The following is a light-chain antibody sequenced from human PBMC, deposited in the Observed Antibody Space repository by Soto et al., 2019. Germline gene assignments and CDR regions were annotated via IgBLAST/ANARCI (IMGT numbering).Light chain of an antibody. CDR1: QSVTNN. Sequence: EIVLTHSPCTLSLSPGERATLSCRASQSVTNNQFAWFRQKPGQAPRLLIWGVSNRATGIPDRFSGSGSGTDFTLTISSLQFEDFAVYYCQQYKKWPRTFGQGTKVDIK. V-gene: IGKV3D-15*01. CDR3: QQYKKWPRT. CDR2: GVS. J-gene: IGKJ1*01.